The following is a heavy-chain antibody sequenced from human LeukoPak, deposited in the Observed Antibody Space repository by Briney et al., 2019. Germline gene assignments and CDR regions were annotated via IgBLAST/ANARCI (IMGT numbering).Heavy chain of an antibody. CDR2: IYYSGST. D-gene: IGHD2-2*01. Sequence: SETLSLTCTVSGGSTSSTSYYWGWIRQSPGKGLEWIGSIYYSGSTYYNPSLKSRVTISVDTSKNQFSLKLSSVTAADTAVYYCARGVVPASNWFDPWGQGTLVTVSS. J-gene: IGHJ5*02. V-gene: IGHV4-39*07. CDR3: ARGVVPASNWFDP. CDR1: GGSTSSTSYY.